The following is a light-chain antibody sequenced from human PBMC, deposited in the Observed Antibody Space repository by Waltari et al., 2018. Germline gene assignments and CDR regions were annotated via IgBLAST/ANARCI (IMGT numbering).Light chain of an antibody. Sequence: DIQLTQSPSSLSASVGDRVTIPCRASQSVKNNLAWYQQAPGKAPKVLIHRASRLESGAPSRFSGSGYGTEFTLTISSLQPDAFATYYCQEYDSLPVTFGGGTKVEI. CDR3: QEYDSLPVT. J-gene: IGKJ4*01. V-gene: IGKV1-5*03. CDR1: QSVKNN. CDR2: RAS.